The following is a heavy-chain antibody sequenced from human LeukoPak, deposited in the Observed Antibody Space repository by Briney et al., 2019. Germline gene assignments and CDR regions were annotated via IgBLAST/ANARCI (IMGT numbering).Heavy chain of an antibody. V-gene: IGHV4-59*12. Sequence: SETLSLTCTVSGGSISSYYWSWIRQPPGKGLEWIGYIYYSGSTNYNPSLKSRVTISVDTSKNQFSLKLSSVTAADTAVYYCARDGFGETRSSWFDYWGQGTLVTVSS. CDR3: ARDGFGETRSSWFDY. J-gene: IGHJ4*02. CDR2: IYYSGST. D-gene: IGHD3-10*01. CDR1: GGSISSYY.